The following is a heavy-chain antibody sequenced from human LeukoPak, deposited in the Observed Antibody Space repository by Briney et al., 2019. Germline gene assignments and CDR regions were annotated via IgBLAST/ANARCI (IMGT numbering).Heavy chain of an antibody. CDR1: GFTFSSYA. V-gene: IGHV3-23*01. CDR3: AKVKYCSGGSCHPLFDY. CDR2: ISGSGGST. D-gene: IGHD2-15*01. Sequence: PGGSLRLSCAASGFTFSSYAMSWVRQAPGKGLEWVSAISGSGGSTYYADSVKGRFTISRDNSKNTLYLQMNSLRAEDTAVYYCAKVKYCSGGSCHPLFDYWGQGTLVTVSS. J-gene: IGHJ4*02.